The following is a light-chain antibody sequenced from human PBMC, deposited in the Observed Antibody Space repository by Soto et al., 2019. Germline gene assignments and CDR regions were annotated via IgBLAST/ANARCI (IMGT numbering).Light chain of an antibody. Sequence: QSALTQPASVSGSPVQSITISCTGTSSDVGGYNYVSWYQHHPGKAPKLLIYDVSTRPSGVSNRFSGSKSDNTASLTISGLQPEDAADYYCSSYTTSNTRQIVFGTGTKVTVL. CDR1: SSDVGGYNY. CDR2: DVS. V-gene: IGLV2-14*03. J-gene: IGLJ1*01. CDR3: SSYTTSNTRQIV.